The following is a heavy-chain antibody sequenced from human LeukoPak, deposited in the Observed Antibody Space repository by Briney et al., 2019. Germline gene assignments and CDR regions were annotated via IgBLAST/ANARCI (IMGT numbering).Heavy chain of an antibody. CDR3: ARFPPTSNDAFDI. D-gene: IGHD3-16*01. CDR1: GYRFTSYW. J-gene: IGHJ3*02. V-gene: IGHV5-51*01. Sequence: KPGESLKISCKGSGYRFTSYWIGWVRQMPGKGLEWMGIIYPGDSDTRYSPSFQGQVTISADKSISTAYLQWSSLKASDTAMYYCARFPPTSNDAFDIWGQGTMVTVSS. CDR2: IYPGDSDT.